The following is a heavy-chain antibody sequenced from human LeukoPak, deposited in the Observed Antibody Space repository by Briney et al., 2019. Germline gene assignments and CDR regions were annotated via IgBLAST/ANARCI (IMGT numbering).Heavy chain of an antibody. J-gene: IGHJ5*02. CDR3: AREVSPWVHIVVVVAASSWFDP. CDR1: GFTFSSYG. V-gene: IGHV3-30*02. D-gene: IGHD2-15*01. CDR2: IRYDGSNK. Sequence: GGSLRLSCAASGFTFSSYGMHWVRQAPGKGLEWVAFIRYDGSNKYHADSVKGRFTISRDNAKNSLYLQMNSLRAEDTAVYYCAREVSPWVHIVVVVAASSWFDPWGQGTLVTVSS.